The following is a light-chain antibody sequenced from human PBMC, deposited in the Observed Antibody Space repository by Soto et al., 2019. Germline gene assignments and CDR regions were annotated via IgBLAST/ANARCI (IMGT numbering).Light chain of an antibody. Sequence: QPVLTQSPSASASLGASVKLICTLSSGHSSYAIAWHQQQPEKGPRYLMKLNSDGSHSKGDGIPDRFSGSSSAAERYLTISSLQSEDEADYYCQTWGTGLEVFGEGTKLTVL. J-gene: IGLJ3*02. CDR3: QTWGTGLEV. CDR1: SGHSSYA. V-gene: IGLV4-69*01. CDR2: LNSDGSH.